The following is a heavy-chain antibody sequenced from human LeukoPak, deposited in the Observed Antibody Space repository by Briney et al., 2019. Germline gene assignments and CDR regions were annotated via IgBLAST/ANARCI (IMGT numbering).Heavy chain of an antibody. V-gene: IGHV5-51*01. CDR1: GSSFTSYW. Sequence: GASLKISCKGSGSSFTSYWIGWVRQMPGKGLEWMGINYPGDSDTRYSPSFQGQVTISADKSISTAYLQWSSLKASDTAMYYCARPRIAAAGNVYYMDVWGKGTTVTVSS. D-gene: IGHD6-13*01. J-gene: IGHJ6*03. CDR3: ARPRIAAAGNVYYMDV. CDR2: NYPGDSDT.